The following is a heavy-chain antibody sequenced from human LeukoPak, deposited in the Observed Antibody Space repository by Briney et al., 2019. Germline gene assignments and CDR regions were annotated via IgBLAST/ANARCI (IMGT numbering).Heavy chain of an antibody. V-gene: IGHV4-59*01. J-gene: IGHJ4*02. CDR1: GGSISSYY. CDR2: IYYSGST. CDR3: ARVRWELHPFDY. Sequence: SETLSLTCTVSGGSISSYYWSWIRQPPGKGLEWIGYIYYSGSTNYNPSLKSRVTISVDTSKNQFSLKLGSVTAADTAVYYCARVRWELHPFDYWGQGTLVTVSS. D-gene: IGHD1-26*01.